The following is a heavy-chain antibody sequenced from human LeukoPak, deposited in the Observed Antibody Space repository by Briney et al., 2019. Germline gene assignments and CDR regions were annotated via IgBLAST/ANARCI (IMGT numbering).Heavy chain of an antibody. CDR3: ARQAENEWIQSWTERGWFDP. J-gene: IGHJ5*02. Sequence: GASVKVSCKASGYTFSKYAMNWVRQAPGQGLEWMGWINTNTGNPTYGQGFTGRFVFSLDTSATTAYLQISGLKAEDTAVYYCARQAENEWIQSWTERGWFDPWGQGTLVTVSS. D-gene: IGHD5-18*01. V-gene: IGHV7-4-1*02. CDR2: INTNTGNP. CDR1: GYTFSKYA.